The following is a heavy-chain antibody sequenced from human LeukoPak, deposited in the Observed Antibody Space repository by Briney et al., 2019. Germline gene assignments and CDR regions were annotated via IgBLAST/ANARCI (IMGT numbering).Heavy chain of an antibody. Sequence: SETLSLTCTVSGGSISSGSYYWGWIRQPPGKGLEWIGSIYYSGSTYYNPSLKSRVTISVDTSKNQFSLKLSSVTAADTAVYYCARADCSGGSCFYFDYWGQGTLVTVSS. CDR1: GGSISSGSYY. V-gene: IGHV4-39*07. J-gene: IGHJ4*02. CDR3: ARADCSGGSCFYFDY. D-gene: IGHD2-15*01. CDR2: IYYSGST.